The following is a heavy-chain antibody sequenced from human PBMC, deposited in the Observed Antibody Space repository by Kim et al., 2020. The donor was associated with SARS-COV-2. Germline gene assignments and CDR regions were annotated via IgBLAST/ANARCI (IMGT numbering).Heavy chain of an antibody. D-gene: IGHD3-9*01. Sequence: SVKGRFTISRDTAKNSLYRQKNSLRAEDTAVSYCARGGRYFDWPAGMDVWGQGTTVTVSS. CDR3: ARGGRYFDWPAGMDV. J-gene: IGHJ6*02. V-gene: IGHV3-21*01.